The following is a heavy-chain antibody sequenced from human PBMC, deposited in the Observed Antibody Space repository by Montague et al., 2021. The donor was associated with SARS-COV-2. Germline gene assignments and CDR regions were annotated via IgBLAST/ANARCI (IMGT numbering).Heavy chain of an antibody. J-gene: IGHJ6*02. CDR1: GFSLTTSAMC. D-gene: IGHD1-26*01. V-gene: IGHV2-70*11. CDR3: ARSGQPAGNYAPLGYYGLDV. Sequence: PALVKPTQTLTLTCTFSGFSLTTSAMCVSWIRQPPGKAPEWLARIDWDDDKHYNASLKTRPTIPKDTSKNPVVLTMTNMDPVDTGTYYCARSGQPAGNYAPLGYYGLDVWGRGTTVIVSS. CDR2: IDWDDDK.